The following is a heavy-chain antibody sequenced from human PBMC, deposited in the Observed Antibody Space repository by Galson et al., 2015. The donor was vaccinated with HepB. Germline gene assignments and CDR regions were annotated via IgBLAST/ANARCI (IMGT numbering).Heavy chain of an antibody. D-gene: IGHD2-15*01. J-gene: IGHJ4*02. CDR2: IFAGGGST. Sequence: SVKVSCKASGYTLTNSHFHWVRQAPGQGPEWMGKIFAGGGSTRYAERFQGRVTLTRDSSTSTIYMEVSSLRSDDTAVYYCARETPDTYYFDYWGQGTLVTVSS. V-gene: IGHV1-46*01. CDR3: ARETPDTYYFDY. CDR1: GYTLTNSH.